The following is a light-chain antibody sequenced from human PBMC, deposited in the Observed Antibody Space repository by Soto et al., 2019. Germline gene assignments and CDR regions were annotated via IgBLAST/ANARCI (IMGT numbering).Light chain of an antibody. J-gene: IGKJ1*01. CDR3: QQYTNWPWT. CDR1: QSVSSR. CDR2: GAS. V-gene: IGKV3-15*01. Sequence: EIVMTQSPATLSVSLGERATLSCRTSQSVSSRLAWYQQKPGQAPRLPVYGASTRATGIPARFSGRGSGTEFTLTISSLQSEDFAVYYCQQYTNWPWTFGQGTKVDIK.